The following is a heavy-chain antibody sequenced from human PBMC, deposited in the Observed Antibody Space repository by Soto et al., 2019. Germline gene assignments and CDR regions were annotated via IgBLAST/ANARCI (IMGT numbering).Heavy chain of an antibody. Sequence: EPLSLISNNAGYHISSGSYWEWIRQPPGKGPEWIASIYHGGTTFYNPSLKSRITISVDTSNNQFSLKLTSVTAADTAVYYCARVHVMVVAGSTSHDWGHGTLVRVSS. CDR3: ARVHVMVVAGSTSHD. CDR2: IYHGGTT. CDR1: GYHISSGSY. J-gene: IGHJ4*01. D-gene: IGHD6-19*01. V-gene: IGHV4-38-2*02.